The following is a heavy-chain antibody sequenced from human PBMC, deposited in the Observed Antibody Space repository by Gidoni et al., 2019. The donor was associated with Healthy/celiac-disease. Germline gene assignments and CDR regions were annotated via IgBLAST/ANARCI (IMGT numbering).Heavy chain of an antibody. CDR3: ARESLRYCSGGSCPFDY. CDR2: IWYDGSNK. V-gene: IGHV3-33*01. D-gene: IGHD2-15*01. J-gene: IGHJ4*02. Sequence: QVQLVESGGGVVQPGRSLSLSCAASGFTFSSYGMHWVRQAPGKGLEWVAVIWYDGSNKYYADSVKGRFTISRDNSKNTLYLQMNSLRAEDTAVYYCARESLRYCSGGSCPFDYWGQGTLVTVSS. CDR1: GFTFSSYG.